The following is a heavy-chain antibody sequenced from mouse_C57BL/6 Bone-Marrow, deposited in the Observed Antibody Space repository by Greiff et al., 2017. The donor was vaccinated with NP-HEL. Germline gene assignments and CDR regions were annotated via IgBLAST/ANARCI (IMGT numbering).Heavy chain of an antibody. V-gene: IGHV5-17*01. Sequence: EVHLVESGGGLVKPGGSLKLSCAASGFTFSDYGMHWVRQAPEQGLEWVAYISSGSSTIYYADTVKGRFTISRDNAKNTLFLQMPILRSEDTAMYYCARPYYYGGSYAWFAYWGQGTLVTVSA. D-gene: IGHD1-1*01. CDR2: ISSGSSTI. CDR1: GFTFSDYG. CDR3: ARPYYYGGSYAWFAY. J-gene: IGHJ3*01.